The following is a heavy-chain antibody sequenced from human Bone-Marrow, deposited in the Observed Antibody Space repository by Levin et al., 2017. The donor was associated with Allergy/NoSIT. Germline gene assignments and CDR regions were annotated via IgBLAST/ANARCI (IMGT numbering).Heavy chain of an antibody. CDR1: GHSFTGHY. CDR3: AVSTEAPATPKFDH. V-gene: IGHV1-2*02. D-gene: IGHD6-25*01. J-gene: IGHJ4*02. Sequence: GESLKISCQASGHSFTGHYIHWMRQAPGQGLEWMGWIDPKSGATNYAQKFRDRVTMTRDTSVSTVYMELTGLRFDDTALFYCAVSTEAPATPKFDHWGQGTPLTVSS. CDR2: IDPKSGAT.